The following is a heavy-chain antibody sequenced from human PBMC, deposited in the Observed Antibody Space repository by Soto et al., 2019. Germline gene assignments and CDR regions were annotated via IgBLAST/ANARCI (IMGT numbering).Heavy chain of an antibody. CDR1: GYTVTSYA. V-gene: IGHV1-3*01. Sequence: QVQLVQSGAEVKKPGASVKVSCKSSGYTVTSYAMHWVRQAPGQRLEWMGWINAGNGNTKYSQTFQGRVTITRDTSAITAYMQLSSLISEDTAVYYCARDLVGWPDYWGQGTLVTVSS. CDR2: INAGNGNT. CDR3: ARDLVGWPDY. D-gene: IGHD2-2*01. J-gene: IGHJ4*02.